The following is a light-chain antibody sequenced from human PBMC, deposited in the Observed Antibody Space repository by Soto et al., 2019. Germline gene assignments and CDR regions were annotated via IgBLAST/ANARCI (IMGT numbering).Light chain of an antibody. CDR1: QTISSW. V-gene: IGKV1-5*03. CDR2: KAS. Sequence: IHMTQSPSTLSGSVGNSVTIACRASQTISSWLAWYQQKPGKAPTLLIYKASTLKSGVPSRFSGSGSGTEFTLTISSLQTDDFATYYCQHYNSYSEAFGQGTKVDIK. J-gene: IGKJ1*01. CDR3: QHYNSYSEA.